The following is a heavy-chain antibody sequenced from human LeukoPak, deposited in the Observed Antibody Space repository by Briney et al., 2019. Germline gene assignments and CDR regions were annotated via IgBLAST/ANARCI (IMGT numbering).Heavy chain of an antibody. D-gene: IGHD2-15*01. Sequence: SLSPSSAASGFTLTDYYMSWIRQADGKGLEWVSSIRSSGSTIYYADSVKGRFTICRDNAKNSLYLQMNSLRAEYTAVYYGARYSDCSCGSCYGVDVWGRGTTVTVSS. CDR3: ARYSDCSCGSCYGVDV. CDR1: GFTLTDYY. J-gene: IGHJ6*02. V-gene: IGHV3-11*01. CDR2: IRSSGSTI.